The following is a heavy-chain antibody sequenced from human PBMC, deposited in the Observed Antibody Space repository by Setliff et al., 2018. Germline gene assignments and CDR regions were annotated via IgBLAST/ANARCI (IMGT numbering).Heavy chain of an antibody. CDR3: ARGRGYSYGYYFDY. D-gene: IGHD5-18*01. CDR2: IYYSGST. Sequence: SETLSLTCSVSGGSISSHYWTWIRQPPGKGLEWIGYIYYSGSTNYNPSLKSRVTISVDTSKNQFSLKLSSVTAADTAVYYCARGRGYSYGYYFDYWGQGTLVTAPQ. CDR1: GGSISSHY. V-gene: IGHV4-59*11. J-gene: IGHJ4*02.